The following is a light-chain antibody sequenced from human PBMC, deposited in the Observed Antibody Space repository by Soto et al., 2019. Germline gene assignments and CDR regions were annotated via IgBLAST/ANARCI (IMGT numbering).Light chain of an antibody. J-gene: IGKJ4*01. CDR1: QSVSSY. V-gene: IGKV3D-15*01. CDR3: HQYNTWPLT. Sequence: DIVLTQSPGPLSLSPGERATLSCMASQSVSSYLAWYQQKPGQAPRLLIYDASNRATGIPARFTGSGSGTECTLAISSLQSEDVAMYYCHQYNTWPLTFGGGTKVDIK. CDR2: DAS.